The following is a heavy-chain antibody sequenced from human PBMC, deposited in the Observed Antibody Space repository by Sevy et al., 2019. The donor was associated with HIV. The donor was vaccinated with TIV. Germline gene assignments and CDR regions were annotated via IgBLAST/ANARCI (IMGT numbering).Heavy chain of an antibody. CDR1: GFTFSTYT. CDR2: LSFSSNYI. V-gene: IGHV3-21*01. J-gene: IGHJ4*02. Sequence: GGSLRLSCAASGFTFSTYTMNWVRQAPGKALQWVSSLSFSSNYIFFADSMKGRFTISRDNAKNSLYLQMNSLRAEDTAVYYCARGHSSSWPYFDYWGQGTLVTVSS. D-gene: IGHD6-13*01. CDR3: ARGHSSSWPYFDY.